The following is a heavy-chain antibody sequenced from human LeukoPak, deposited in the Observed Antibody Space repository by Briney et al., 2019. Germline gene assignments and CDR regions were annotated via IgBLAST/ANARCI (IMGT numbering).Heavy chain of an antibody. Sequence: SETLSLTCAVYGGSFSGYYWSWIRQPPGKGLEWIGEINHSGSTNYNPSLKSRVTISVDTSKNQFSLKLSSVTAADTAVYYCARLLTKYYYYYYYMDVWGKGTTVTISS. V-gene: IGHV4-34*01. CDR1: GGSFSGYY. CDR3: ARLLTKYYYYYYYMDV. J-gene: IGHJ6*03. CDR2: INHSGST.